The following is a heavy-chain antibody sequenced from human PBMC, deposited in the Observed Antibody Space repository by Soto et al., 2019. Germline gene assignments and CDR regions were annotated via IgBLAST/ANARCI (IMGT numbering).Heavy chain of an antibody. CDR2: IYHSGST. D-gene: IGHD2-15*01. CDR1: GGSISSGGYS. V-gene: IGHV4-30-2*01. CDR3: ARVRGRILRFAP. J-gene: IGHJ5*02. Sequence: ASETLSLTCAVSGGSISSGGYSWSWIRQPPGKGLEWIGYIYHSGSTYYNPSLKSRVTISVDRSKNQFSLKLSSVTAADTAVYYCARVRGRILRFAPWGQGTLVTVSS.